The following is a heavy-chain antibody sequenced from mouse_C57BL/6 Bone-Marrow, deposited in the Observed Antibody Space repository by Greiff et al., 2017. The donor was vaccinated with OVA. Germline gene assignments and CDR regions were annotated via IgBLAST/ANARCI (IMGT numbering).Heavy chain of an antibody. D-gene: IGHD2-3*01. V-gene: IGHV1-81*01. CDR3: ARYNDGYYYFDY. J-gene: IGHJ2*01. CDR1: GYTFTSYG. CDR2: IYPRSGNT. Sequence: VQLQQSGAELARPGASVKLSCKASGYTFTSYGISWVKQRTEQGLEWIGEIYPRSGNTYYNEKFKGKATLTADKSSSTAYMELRSLTSEDSAVYFCARYNDGYYYFDYWGQGTTLTVSS.